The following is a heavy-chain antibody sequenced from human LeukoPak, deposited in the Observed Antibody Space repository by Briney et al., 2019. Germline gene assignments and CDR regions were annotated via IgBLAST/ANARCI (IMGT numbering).Heavy chain of an antibody. CDR3: ARDSEYSSSFAFDI. CDR2: INQDGSER. J-gene: IGHJ3*02. CDR1: GFPLSSRW. D-gene: IGHD6-13*01. V-gene: IGHV3-7*01. Sequence: GGSLRLSCAASGFPLSSRWMTWVRQAPGKGLEWVANINQDGSERYYVDSVKGRFTISRDNAKNSLYLQMNSLRAEDTAVYYCARDSEYSSSFAFDIWGQGTMVTVSS.